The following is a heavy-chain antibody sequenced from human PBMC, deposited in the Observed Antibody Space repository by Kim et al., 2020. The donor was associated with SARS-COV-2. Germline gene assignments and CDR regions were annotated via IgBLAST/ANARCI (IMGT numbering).Heavy chain of an antibody. Sequence: YADCVKARCTISRDNSKNPLYLQMNSLRAEDTAVYYCARGASGSDHAGDYWGQGTLVTVSS. J-gene: IGHJ4*02. D-gene: IGHD1-26*01. CDR3: ARGASGSDHAGDY. V-gene: IGHV3-30*01.